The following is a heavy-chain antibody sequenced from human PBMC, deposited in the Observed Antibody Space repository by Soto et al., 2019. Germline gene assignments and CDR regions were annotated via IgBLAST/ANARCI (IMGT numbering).Heavy chain of an antibody. Sequence: GGSLRLSCAASGFTFSSYAMSWVRQAPGKGLEWVSAISGSGGSTYYADSVKGRFTISRDNSKNTLYLQMNSLRAEDTAVYYCAKDLHLTYPQDIVVVVAASPLDYWGQGTLVTVSS. D-gene: IGHD2-15*01. CDR2: ISGSGGST. CDR3: AKDLHLTYPQDIVVVVAASPLDY. V-gene: IGHV3-23*01. J-gene: IGHJ4*02. CDR1: GFTFSSYA.